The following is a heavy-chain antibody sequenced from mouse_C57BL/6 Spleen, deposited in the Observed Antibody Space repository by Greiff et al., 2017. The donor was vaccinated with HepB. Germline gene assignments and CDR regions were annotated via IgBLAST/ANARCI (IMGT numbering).Heavy chain of an antibody. CDR1: GFTFSDYG. J-gene: IGHJ3*01. D-gene: IGHD1-1*01. CDR3: AREIDYYGSSPFAY. Sequence: EVKLMESGGGLVKPGGSLKLSCAASGFTFSDYGMHWVRQAPEKGLEWVAYISSGSSTIYYADTVKGRFTISRDNAKNTLFLQMTSLRSEDTAMYYCAREIDYYGSSPFAYWGQGTLVTVSA. CDR2: ISSGSSTI. V-gene: IGHV5-17*01.